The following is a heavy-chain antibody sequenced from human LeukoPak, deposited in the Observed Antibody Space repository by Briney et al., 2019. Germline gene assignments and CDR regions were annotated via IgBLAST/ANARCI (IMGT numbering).Heavy chain of an antibody. CDR1: GFTFSSYG. Sequence: TGGSLRLSCAASGFTFSSYGMHWVRQAPGKGLEWVAVIWYDGSNKYYADSVKGRFTISRDNSKNTLYLQMNSLRAEDTAVYYCAKDASPAGLDYRGQGTLVTVSS. J-gene: IGHJ4*02. CDR2: IWYDGSNK. V-gene: IGHV3-33*06. CDR3: AKDASPAGLDY.